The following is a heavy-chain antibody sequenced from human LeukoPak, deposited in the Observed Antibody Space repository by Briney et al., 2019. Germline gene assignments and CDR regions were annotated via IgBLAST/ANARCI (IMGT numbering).Heavy chain of an antibody. CDR3: VRRGDANSSWGDHDY. J-gene: IGHJ4*02. V-gene: IGHV3-23*01. CDR1: GVTFNRNA. Sequence: GGSLRLSCTASGVTFNRNAISWVRQAPGKGLEWVSTIGGSDGRTFYADSVKGRFTISRDNFKSTLHLEMNSLTGEDTARYYCVRRGDANSSWGDHDYWGQGALVTVSS. CDR2: IGGSDGRT. D-gene: IGHD2-15*01.